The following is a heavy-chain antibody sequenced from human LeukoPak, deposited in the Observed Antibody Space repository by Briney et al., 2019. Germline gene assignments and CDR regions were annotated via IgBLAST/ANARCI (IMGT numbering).Heavy chain of an antibody. J-gene: IGHJ3*02. CDR2: IYYSGST. D-gene: IGHD2-2*01. Sequence: SETLSLTCTVSGGSISSHYWSWIRQPPGKGLEWIGYIYYSGSTNYNPSLKSRVTISVDTSKNQLSLKLSSVTAADTAVYYCAGESSAFDIWGQGTMVTVSS. CDR3: AGESSAFDI. V-gene: IGHV4-59*11. CDR1: GGSISSHY.